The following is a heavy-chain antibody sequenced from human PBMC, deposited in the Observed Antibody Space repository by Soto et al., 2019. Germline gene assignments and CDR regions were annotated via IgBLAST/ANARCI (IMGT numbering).Heavy chain of an antibody. J-gene: IGHJ3*02. D-gene: IGHD4-17*01. CDR3: ETDCDGGDAFDI. CDR1: GYTLTELS. CDR2: FDPEDGET. V-gene: IGHV1-24*01. Sequence: GASVKVSCKVSGYTLTELSMHWGLPAPGKGLERMGVFDPEDGETIYAQKFQGRVTMTEDTSTDTAYMELSSLRSEDTAVYYCETDCDGGDAFDIWGQGTTVTVSS.